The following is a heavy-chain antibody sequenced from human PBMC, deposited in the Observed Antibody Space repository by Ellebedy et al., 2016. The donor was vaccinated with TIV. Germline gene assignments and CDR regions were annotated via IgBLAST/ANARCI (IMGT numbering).Heavy chain of an antibody. CDR2: IKSKTDGGAA. J-gene: IGHJ4*02. CDR1: GFTFSNAW. Sequence: GGSLRLSCAASGFTFSNAWMNWVRQAPGKGLEWVGRIKSKTDGGAADYAAPVKGRFTISRDDSKNTLYLQMNSLKTEDTAVYFCTAVYRYNYDSVWGQGTLVTASS. D-gene: IGHD5-18*01. V-gene: IGHV3-15*01. CDR3: TAVYRYNYDSV.